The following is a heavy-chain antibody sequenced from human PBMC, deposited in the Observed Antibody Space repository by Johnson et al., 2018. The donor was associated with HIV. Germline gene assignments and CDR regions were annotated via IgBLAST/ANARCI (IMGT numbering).Heavy chain of an antibody. CDR3: TTDPWGSDAFDI. V-gene: IGHV3-15*01. D-gene: IGHD7-27*01. Sequence: EKLVESGGGVVQPGGSLRLSCAASGFTFSSYGMHWVRQAPGKGLEWVGRIKSKTDGGTTDYAAPVKGRFTISRDDSKNTLYLQMNSLKTEDTAVYYCTTDPWGSDAFDIWGQGTMVTVSS. J-gene: IGHJ3*02. CDR2: IKSKTDGGTT. CDR1: GFTFSSYG.